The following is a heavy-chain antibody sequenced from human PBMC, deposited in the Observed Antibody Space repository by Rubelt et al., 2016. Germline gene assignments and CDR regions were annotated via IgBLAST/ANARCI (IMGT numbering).Heavy chain of an antibody. V-gene: IGHV4-38-2*02. CDR1: GSSISSGYY. Sequence: QVHLQESGPGLVKPSETLSLICSVSGSSISSGYYWGWIRQPPGKGLEWIGSINHSGSTYYNPALKSRGNISVDTSKNQFSLKLSSVTAADTAVYYCARYCGNSKPQDYWGQGTLVTVSS. CDR3: ARYCGNSKPQDY. J-gene: IGHJ4*02. CDR2: INHSGST. D-gene: IGHD4-23*01.